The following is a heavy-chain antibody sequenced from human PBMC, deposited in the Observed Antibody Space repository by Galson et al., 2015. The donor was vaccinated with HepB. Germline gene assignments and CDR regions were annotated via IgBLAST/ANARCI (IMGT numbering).Heavy chain of an antibody. CDR2: ISYDGSNK. J-gene: IGHJ4*02. D-gene: IGHD2-2*01. CDR1: GFTFSSYG. V-gene: IGHV3-30*18. Sequence: SLRLSCAASGFTFSSYGMHWVRQAPGKGLEWVAVISYDGSNKYYADSVKGRFTISRDNSKNTLYLQMNSLRAEDTAVYYCAKDLDIVVVPADDGYWGQGTLVTVSS. CDR3: AKDLDIVVVPADDGY.